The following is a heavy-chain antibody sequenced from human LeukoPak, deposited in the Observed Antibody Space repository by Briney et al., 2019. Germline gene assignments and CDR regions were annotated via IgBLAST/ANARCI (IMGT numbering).Heavy chain of an antibody. CDR3: ARDVSSSEGDFDY. CDR1: GGSISSYY. D-gene: IGHD6-13*01. J-gene: IGHJ4*02. V-gene: IGHV3-33*08. CDR2: IWYDGSNK. Sequence: LSLTCTVSGGSISSYYWNWVRQAPGKGLEWVAVIWYDGSNKNYADSVKGRFTISRDNSKNTLYLQMNSLRAEDTAVYYRARDVSSSEGDFDYWGQGTLVTVSS.